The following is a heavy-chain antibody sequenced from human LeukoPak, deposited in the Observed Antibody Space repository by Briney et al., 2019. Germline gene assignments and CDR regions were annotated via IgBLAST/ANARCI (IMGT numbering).Heavy chain of an antibody. Sequence: ASVKVSCKASGYTFTSYDINWVRQATGQGLEWMGWMNPNSGNTGYAQKFHGRVTITRNTSISTAYMELSSLRSEDTAVYYCARGRGYGGSGLYYFDYWGQGTLVTVSS. V-gene: IGHV1-8*03. CDR3: ARGRGYGGSGLYYFDY. CDR1: GYTFTSYD. D-gene: IGHD3-10*01. J-gene: IGHJ4*02. CDR2: MNPNSGNT.